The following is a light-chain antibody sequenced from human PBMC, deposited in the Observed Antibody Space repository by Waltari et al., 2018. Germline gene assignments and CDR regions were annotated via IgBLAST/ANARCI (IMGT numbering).Light chain of an antibody. V-gene: IGKV4-1*01. CDR1: QSVLYTPNNKNY. CDR2: WAS. CDR3: QQYHSSPS. J-gene: IGKJ5*01. Sequence: DIVMTQSPDSLAVSLGERATINCKSSQSVLYTPNNKNYLAWYQQKPGQPPKLLIYWASTRVSGVPDRFSGRGSGTDFTLTISSLQAEDVAVYHCQQYHSSPSFGQGTRLEIK.